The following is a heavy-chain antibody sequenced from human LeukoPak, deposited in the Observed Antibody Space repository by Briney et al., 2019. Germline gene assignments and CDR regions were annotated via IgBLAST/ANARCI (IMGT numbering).Heavy chain of an antibody. CDR1: GFTVDAYA. D-gene: IGHD6-19*01. CDR3: ASAFRAGTDAFDI. V-gene: IGHV3-33*08. Sequence: GGSLRLSCAASGFTVDAYAVHWVRQAPGKGLEWVAVIWYDGSNKYYADSVKGRFTISRDNSKNTLYLQMNSLRAEDTAVYYCASAFRAGTDAFDIWGQGTMVTVSS. J-gene: IGHJ3*02. CDR2: IWYDGSNK.